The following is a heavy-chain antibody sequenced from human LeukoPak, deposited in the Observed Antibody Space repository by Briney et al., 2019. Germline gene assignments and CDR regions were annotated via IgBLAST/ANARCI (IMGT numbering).Heavy chain of an antibody. CDR1: GYTFTGYY. Sequence: ASVKVSCKASGYTFTGYYMHWVRQAPGQGLEWMGWISAYNGNTNYAQKLQGRVAMTTDTSTSTAYMELRSLRSDDTAVYYCARAKWGATGDLNYWGQGTLVTVSS. J-gene: IGHJ4*02. D-gene: IGHD1-26*01. CDR3: ARAKWGATGDLNY. V-gene: IGHV1-18*04. CDR2: ISAYNGNT.